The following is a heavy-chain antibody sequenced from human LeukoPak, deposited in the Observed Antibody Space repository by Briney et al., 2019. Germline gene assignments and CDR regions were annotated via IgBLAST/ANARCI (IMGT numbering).Heavy chain of an antibody. V-gene: IGHV3-7*01. J-gene: IGHJ3*01. Sequence: PGGSLRLSCAASGFTFSTYWMNWVRRAPGKALEWVANISQDGRFKYSVASVQGRFTISRDNAQNPLYLEMNSLRAEDTAVYYCARILPGAVGDVLDLWGQGTMVTVTS. D-gene: IGHD6-19*01. CDR2: ISQDGRFK. CDR3: ARILPGAVGDVLDL. CDR1: GFTFSTYW.